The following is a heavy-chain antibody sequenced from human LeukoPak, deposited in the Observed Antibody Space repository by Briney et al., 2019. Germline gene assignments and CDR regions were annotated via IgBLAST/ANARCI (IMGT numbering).Heavy chain of an antibody. CDR3: ARWGVVPAATFDY. CDR2: IYYSGST. J-gene: IGHJ4*02. D-gene: IGHD2-2*01. Sequence: SETLSLTCTVSGGSISSGDYYWSWLRQPPGKGLEWIGYIYYSGSTYYNPSLKSRVTISVDTSKNQFSLKLSSVTAADTAVYYCARWGVVPAATFDYWGQGTLVTVSS. CDR1: GGSISSGDYY. V-gene: IGHV4-30-4*08.